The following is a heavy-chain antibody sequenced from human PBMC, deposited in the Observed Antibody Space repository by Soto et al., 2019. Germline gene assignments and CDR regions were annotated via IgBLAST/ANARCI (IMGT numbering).Heavy chain of an antibody. D-gene: IGHD2-2*01. J-gene: IGHJ5*01. CDR1: RYTSADFG. CDR3: VRDQKYFRVNGNWFDS. V-gene: IGHV1-18*04. CDR2: VSGNNGAS. Sequence: SGKVSFKGSRYTSADFGISWVRQAPGQGLEWMGWVSGNNGASNPAPKVQGRITMTLDTSTGVSYMALRSLRSDDTAIYYCVRDQKYFRVNGNWFDSWGQGTPVTVSS.